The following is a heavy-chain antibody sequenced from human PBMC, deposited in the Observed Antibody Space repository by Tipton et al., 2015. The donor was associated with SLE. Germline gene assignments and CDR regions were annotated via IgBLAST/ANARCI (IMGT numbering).Heavy chain of an antibody. CDR3: ARLTPWGYDY. CDR2: INHSGST. V-gene: IGHV4-34*01. CDR1: GGSFSGYY. D-gene: IGHD7-27*01. Sequence: TLSLTCAVYGGSFSGYYWSWIRQPPGKGLEWIGEINHSGSTNYNPSLKSRVTISVDTSKNQFSLKLSSVIAADTAVYYCARLTPWGYDYWGPGMLVTVSS. J-gene: IGHJ4*02.